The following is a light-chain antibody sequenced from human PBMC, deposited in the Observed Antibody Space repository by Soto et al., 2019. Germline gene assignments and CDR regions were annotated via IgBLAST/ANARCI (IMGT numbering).Light chain of an antibody. CDR1: QSVSSSY. Sequence: EIVLTQSPGTLSLSPGERATLSCRASQSVSSSYLAWYQQKPGQAPRLLIYGASSRATGIPDRLSGSASGTDFTLTISRLEPEDFAVYYCQQYGSSPIYTFGQGTKLEIK. CDR3: QQYGSSPIYT. J-gene: IGKJ2*01. CDR2: GAS. V-gene: IGKV3-20*01.